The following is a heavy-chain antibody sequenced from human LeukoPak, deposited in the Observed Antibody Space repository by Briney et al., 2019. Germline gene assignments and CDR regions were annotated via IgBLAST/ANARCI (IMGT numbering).Heavy chain of an antibody. J-gene: IGHJ4*02. V-gene: IGHV3-23*01. CDR2: ISGSGGST. Sequence: PGGSLRLSCAASGFTFRTYSIHWVRQAPGKGLEWVSGISGSGGSTYYADSVKGRFTISRDNSKNTLYLQMNSLRAEDTAVYYCANRGKYCSSTSCLGSAQVDYWGQGTLVTVSS. CDR3: ANRGKYCSSTSCLGSAQVDY. CDR1: GFTFRTYS. D-gene: IGHD2-2*01.